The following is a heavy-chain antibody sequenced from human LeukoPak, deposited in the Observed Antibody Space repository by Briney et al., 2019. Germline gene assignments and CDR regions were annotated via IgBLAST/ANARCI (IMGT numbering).Heavy chain of an antibody. J-gene: IGHJ3*02. D-gene: IGHD3-10*01. Sequence: GGSLRLSCTASGFTFGDYAMSWFRQAPGKGLEWVGFIRSKAYGGTTEYAASVKGRFTISRDDSKSIAYLQMNSLKTEDTAVYYCTRAPLLLWFGESMPDAFDIWGQGTMVTVSS. V-gene: IGHV3-49*03. CDR3: TRAPLLLWFGESMPDAFDI. CDR1: GFTFGDYA. CDR2: IRSKAYGGTT.